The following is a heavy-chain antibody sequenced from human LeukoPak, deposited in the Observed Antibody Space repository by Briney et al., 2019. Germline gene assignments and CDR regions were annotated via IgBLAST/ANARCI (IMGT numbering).Heavy chain of an antibody. D-gene: IGHD6-19*01. CDR1: GYAFTSYG. CDR2: ISAYNGNT. J-gene: IGHJ6*04. V-gene: IGHV1-18*01. CDR3: ATDRRGRAVASPYYYHGMDV. Sequence: ASVNVSCKASGYAFTSYGISGVRQAPGQGLGWRGGISAYNGNTKYAQNFKGRVILTPDTSTRTVSMELRSLRSDDTAVYSCATDRRGRAVASPYYYHGMDVWGEGTPVTVSS.